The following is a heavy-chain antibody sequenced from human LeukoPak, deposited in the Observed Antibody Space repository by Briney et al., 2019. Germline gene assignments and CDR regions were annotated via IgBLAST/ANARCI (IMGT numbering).Heavy chain of an antibody. CDR1: GYTFTGHY. CDR3: ARDAIVRDYSNSDY. V-gene: IGHV1-2*02. Sequence: ASVKVSCKASGYTFTGHYIHWVRQAPGQGLEWMGWINPISGGTNYAQKFQGRVTMTRDTSISTAYMDLSRLGSDDTAVYDCARDAIVRDYSNSDYWGQGTLVTVSS. CDR2: INPISGGT. D-gene: IGHD4-11*01. J-gene: IGHJ4*02.